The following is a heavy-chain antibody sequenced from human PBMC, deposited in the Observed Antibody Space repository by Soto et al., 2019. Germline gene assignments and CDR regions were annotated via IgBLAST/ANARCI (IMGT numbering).Heavy chain of an antibody. CDR1: GGSISSYY. D-gene: IGHD5-12*01. V-gene: IGHV4-59*01. J-gene: IGHJ4*02. Sequence: SETLSLTCTVSGGSISSYYWSWIRQPPGKGLEWIGYIYYSGSTNYNPSLKSRVTISVDTSKNQFSLTLSSVTAADTAVYYCARERRGYVNFFDHWGQGALVT. CDR3: ARERRGYVNFFDH. CDR2: IYYSGST.